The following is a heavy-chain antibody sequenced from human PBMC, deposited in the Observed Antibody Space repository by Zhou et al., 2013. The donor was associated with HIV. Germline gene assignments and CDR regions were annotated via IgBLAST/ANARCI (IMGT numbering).Heavy chain of an antibody. J-gene: IGHJ4*02. V-gene: IGHV1-8*01. CDR1: GYTFPDYD. D-gene: IGHD6-13*01. CDR3: ARGFIAAAGTPPIHFDY. Sequence: QVQLVQSGTEVKKPGTSVKVSCKASGYTFPDYDINWVRQATGQGLEWMGWMNPNSGNTGYARKFQGRLTMTTNTSISTAFMELRSLRSEDTAIYFCARGFIAAAGTPPIHFDYWGPGTVVTVS. CDR2: MNPNSGNT.